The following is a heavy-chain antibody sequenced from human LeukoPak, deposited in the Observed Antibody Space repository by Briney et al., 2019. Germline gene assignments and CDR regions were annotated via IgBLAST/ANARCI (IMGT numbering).Heavy chain of an antibody. J-gene: IGHJ4*02. V-gene: IGHV4-59*01. Sequence: SETLSLTCTVSGGSISNNYWSWFRQPPGKGLEWIGYIYYSGSTNYNPSLKSRVTISVDTSKNQFSLKLSSVTAADTAVYYCARAAYSGSYHSDYWGQGTLVTVSS. D-gene: IGHD1-26*01. CDR2: IYYSGST. CDR1: GGSISNNY. CDR3: ARAAYSGSYHSDY.